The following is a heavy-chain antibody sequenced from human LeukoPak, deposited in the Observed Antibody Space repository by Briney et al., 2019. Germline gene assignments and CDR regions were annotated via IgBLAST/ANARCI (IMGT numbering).Heavy chain of an antibody. J-gene: IGHJ4*02. Sequence: GGSLRLSCAASGFTFSDYYMSWIRQAPGKGLEWVSYISSSGSAIYYADSVKGRFAISRDNAENSLYLQMNSLRAEDTAVYYCARWSYDSSGYYALFEYWGQGTLVTVSS. CDR1: GFTFSDYY. CDR3: ARWSYDSSGYYALFEY. CDR2: ISSSGSAI. D-gene: IGHD3-22*01. V-gene: IGHV3-11*04.